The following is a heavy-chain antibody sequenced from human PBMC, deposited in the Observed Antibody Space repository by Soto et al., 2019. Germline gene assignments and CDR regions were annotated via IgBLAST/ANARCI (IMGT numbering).Heavy chain of an antibody. CDR2: IIPILGIA. Sequence: GASVKVSCKASGGTFSSYTISWVRQAPGQGLEWMGRIIPILGIANYAQKFQGRVTITADKSTSTAYMELSSLRSEDTAVYYCARERERIVVVPAAPLSSYYMDVWGKGTTVTVSS. CDR1: GGTFSSYT. CDR3: ARERERIVVVPAAPLSSYYMDV. D-gene: IGHD2-2*01. J-gene: IGHJ6*03. V-gene: IGHV1-69*04.